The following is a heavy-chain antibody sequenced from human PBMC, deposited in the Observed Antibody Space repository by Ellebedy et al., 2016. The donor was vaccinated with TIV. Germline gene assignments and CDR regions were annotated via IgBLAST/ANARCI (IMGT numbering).Heavy chain of an antibody. CDR2: IIPIFGTA. CDR3: AADHPNNWFDP. J-gene: IGHJ5*02. V-gene: IGHV1-69*13. CDR1: GGTFSSYA. Sequence: AASVKVSCKASGGTFSSYAISWVRQAPGQGLEWMGGIIPIFGTANYAQKFQGRVTITADESTSTAYMELSSLRSEDTAVYYCAADHPNNWFDPWGQGTLVTVSS.